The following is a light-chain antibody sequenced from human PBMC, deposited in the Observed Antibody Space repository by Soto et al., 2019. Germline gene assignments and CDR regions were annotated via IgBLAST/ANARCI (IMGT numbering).Light chain of an antibody. CDR1: QTISSW. V-gene: IGKV1-5*01. CDR3: QQYNSYSPT. CDR2: DAS. Sequence: DIQLTQSPASLSASVGDTVTITCRASQTISSWLAWYQQKPGKAPKLLIYDASSLESGVPSRFSGSGSGTEFTLTISGLQPDDFATYYCQQYNSYSPTFGQGTKVDI. J-gene: IGKJ1*01.